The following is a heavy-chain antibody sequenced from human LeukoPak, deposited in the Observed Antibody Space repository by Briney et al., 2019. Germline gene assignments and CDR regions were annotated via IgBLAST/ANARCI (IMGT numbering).Heavy chain of an antibody. V-gene: IGHV3-30*18. Sequence: GRSLRLSCAASGFTFSSSGMHWVRRAPGKGLEWVAVISYDGRSKYYGDSVKGRFTISRDNYKNTLYLQMNSLRAEDSAVYYCAKDLGYYSSYYYGMDVWGQGTTVTVSS. CDR3: AKDLGYYSSYYYGMDV. CDR2: ISYDGRSK. CDR1: GFTFSSSG. J-gene: IGHJ6*02. D-gene: IGHD4-11*01.